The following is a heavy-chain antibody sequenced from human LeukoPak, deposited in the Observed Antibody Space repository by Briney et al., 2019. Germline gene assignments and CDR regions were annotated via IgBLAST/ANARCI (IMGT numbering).Heavy chain of an antibody. J-gene: IGHJ1*01. Sequence: GLEWVAVISYDGTNKYYADSVKGRFTISRDNSKNTLYLQTNSLRAEDTAVYYCAKDSTSAYFQHWGQGTLVTVSS. CDR3: AKDSTSAYFQH. V-gene: IGHV3-30*18. CDR2: ISYDGTNK.